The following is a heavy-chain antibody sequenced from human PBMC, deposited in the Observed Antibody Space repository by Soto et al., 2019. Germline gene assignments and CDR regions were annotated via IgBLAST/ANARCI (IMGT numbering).Heavy chain of an antibody. V-gene: IGHV4-34*01. CDR2: INHSGST. CDR3: ARFVGFRGYSYGSIFDY. Sequence: SETLSLTCAVYGGSFSGYYWSWIRQPPGKRLEWIGEINHSGSTNYNPSLKSRVTISVDTSKNQFSLKLSSVTAADTAVYYCARFVGFRGYSYGSIFDYWGQGTLVTVSS. D-gene: IGHD5-18*01. CDR1: GGSFSGYY. J-gene: IGHJ4*02.